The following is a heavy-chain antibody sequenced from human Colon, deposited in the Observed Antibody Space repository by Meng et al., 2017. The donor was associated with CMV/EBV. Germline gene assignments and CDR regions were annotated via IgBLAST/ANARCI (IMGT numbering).Heavy chain of an antibody. Sequence: GESLKISCEGSGFPFNSHSMNWVRQAPGKGLEWISYISSSGKDEYYADSVKGRFTISRDNAKNSVSLQMNALKVEDTALYYCAKREYCSGSSCYTLNYYNYAVDVWGQGTTVTVSS. CDR2: ISSSGKDE. D-gene: IGHD2-15*01. J-gene: IGHJ6*02. CDR1: GFPFNSHS. V-gene: IGHV3-21*06. CDR3: AKREYCSGSSCYTLNYYNYAVDV.